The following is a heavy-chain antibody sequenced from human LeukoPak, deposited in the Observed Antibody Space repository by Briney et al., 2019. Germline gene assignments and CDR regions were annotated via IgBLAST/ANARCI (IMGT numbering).Heavy chain of an antibody. D-gene: IGHD3-3*01. Sequence: ASVKVSCKASGGTFSSYAISWVRQAPGQGLEWMGGIIPIFGTANYAQKFQGRVTITTDESTSATYMELSSLRSEDTAVYYCAIDNYDFWSGYTNWGQGTLVTVSS. J-gene: IGHJ4*02. V-gene: IGHV1-69*05. CDR3: AIDNYDFWSGYTN. CDR1: GGTFSSYA. CDR2: IIPIFGTA.